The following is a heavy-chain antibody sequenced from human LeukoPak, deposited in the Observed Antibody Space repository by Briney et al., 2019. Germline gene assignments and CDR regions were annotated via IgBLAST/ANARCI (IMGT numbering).Heavy chain of an antibody. V-gene: IGHV1-18*01. CDR2: ISAYNGDT. D-gene: IGHD5-24*01. J-gene: IGHJ4*02. CDR3: ARVRWLPDPYYFDY. CDR1: GYTFTSYG. Sequence: ASVKVSCKASGYTFTSYGISWVRQAPGQGLEWMGWISAYNGDTNYAQKLQGRVTMTTGTSTSTAYMELRSLRSDDTAVYYCARVRWLPDPYYFDYWGQGTLVTVSS.